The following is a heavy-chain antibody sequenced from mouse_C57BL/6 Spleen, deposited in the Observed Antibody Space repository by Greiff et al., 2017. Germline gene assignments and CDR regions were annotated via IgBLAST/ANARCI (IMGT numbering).Heavy chain of an antibody. J-gene: IGHJ1*03. Sequence: QVQLQQSGPELVKPGASVKISCKASGYSFTSYYIHWVKQRPGQGLEWIGWIYPGSGNTKYNEKFKGKATLTADTSSSTAYMQLSSLTSEDSAVYYCARRAADGYFDVWGTGTTVTVSS. CDR3: ARRAADGYFDV. CDR1: GYSFTSYY. D-gene: IGHD3-3*01. V-gene: IGHV1-66*01. CDR2: IYPGSGNT.